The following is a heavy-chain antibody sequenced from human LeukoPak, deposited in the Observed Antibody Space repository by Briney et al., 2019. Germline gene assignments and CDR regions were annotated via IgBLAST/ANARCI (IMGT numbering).Heavy chain of an antibody. CDR3: AKASAMIVVVSKHFDY. CDR1: GFTVSSNY. D-gene: IGHD3-22*01. J-gene: IGHJ4*02. V-gene: IGHV3-23*01. CDR2: ISGSGGST. Sequence: GGSLRLSCAASGFTVSSNYMSWVRQAPGKGLEWVSAISGSGGSTYYADSVKGRFTISRDNSKNTLYLQMNSLRAEDTAVYYCAKASAMIVVVSKHFDYWGQGTLVTVSS.